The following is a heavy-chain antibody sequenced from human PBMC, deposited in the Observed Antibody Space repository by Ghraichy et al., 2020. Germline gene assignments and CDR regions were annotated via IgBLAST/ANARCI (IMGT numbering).Heavy chain of an antibody. CDR1: GGSISSYY. J-gene: IGHJ4*02. CDR3: ARVLRGVEMYYFDY. V-gene: IGHV4-59*01. Sequence: SETLSLTCTVSGGSISSYYWSWIRQPPGKGLEWIGYIYYSGSTNYNPSLKSRVTISVDTSKNQFSLKLSSVTAADTAVYYCARVLRGVEMYYFDYWGQGTLVTVSS. D-gene: IGHD2-21*01. CDR2: IYYSGST.